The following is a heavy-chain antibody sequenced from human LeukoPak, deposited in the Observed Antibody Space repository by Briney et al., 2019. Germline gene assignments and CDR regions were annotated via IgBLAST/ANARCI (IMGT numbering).Heavy chain of an antibody. D-gene: IGHD6-13*01. Sequence: QSGGSLRLSCAASGFIFSTYGMSWVRQAPGKGLEWVSAISGSGGSTYYADSVKGRFTISRDNSKNTLYLQMNSLRAEDTAVYYCAKLAAVTYYYYMDVWGKGTTVTISS. CDR1: GFIFSTYG. CDR2: ISGSGGST. CDR3: AKLAAVTYYYYMDV. J-gene: IGHJ6*03. V-gene: IGHV3-23*01.